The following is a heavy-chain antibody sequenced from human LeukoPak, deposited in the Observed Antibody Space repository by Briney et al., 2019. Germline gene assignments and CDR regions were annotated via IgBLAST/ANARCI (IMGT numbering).Heavy chain of an antibody. Sequence: SETLSLTCTVSGGSVSSGSYYWRWIRQPPGKGLEWIGYIYYSGSTNYNPSLKSRVTISVDTSKNQFSLKLSSVTAADTAVYYCAREDSSEDWFDPWGQGTLVTVSS. J-gene: IGHJ5*02. V-gene: IGHV4-61*01. CDR1: GGSVSSGSYY. CDR2: IYYSGST. CDR3: AREDSSEDWFDP. D-gene: IGHD3-22*01.